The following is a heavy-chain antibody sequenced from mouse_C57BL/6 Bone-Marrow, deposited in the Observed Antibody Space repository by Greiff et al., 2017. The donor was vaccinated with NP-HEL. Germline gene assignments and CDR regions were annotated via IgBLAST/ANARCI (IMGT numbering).Heavy chain of an antibody. D-gene: IGHD2-3*01. Sequence: EVKVEESGGGLVQPGGSMKLSCVASGFTFSNYWMNWVRQSPEKGLEWVAQIRLKSDNYATHYAESVKGRFTISSDDSNSSVYLHMNNLRAEDTGIYYCTGNGYYVYYAMDYWGQGTSVTVSS. CDR1: GFTFSNYW. CDR3: TGNGYYVYYAMDY. J-gene: IGHJ4*01. V-gene: IGHV6-3*01. CDR2: IRLKSDNYAT.